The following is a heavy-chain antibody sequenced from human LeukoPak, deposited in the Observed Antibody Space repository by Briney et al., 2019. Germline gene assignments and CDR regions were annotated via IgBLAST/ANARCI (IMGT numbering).Heavy chain of an antibody. CDR3: ARVRDSSWPLDY. Sequence: PGGSLRLSCAASGFTFSGYSMNWVRQAPGKGLEWVSSISSSSSYIYYADSVKGRFTISRDNAKNSLYLQMNSLRAEDTAVYYCARVRDSSWPLDYWGQGTPVTVSS. CDR2: ISSSSSYI. D-gene: IGHD6-13*01. V-gene: IGHV3-21*01. CDR1: GFTFSGYS. J-gene: IGHJ4*02.